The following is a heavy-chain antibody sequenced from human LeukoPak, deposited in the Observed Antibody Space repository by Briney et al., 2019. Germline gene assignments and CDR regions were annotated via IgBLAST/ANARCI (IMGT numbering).Heavy chain of an antibody. D-gene: IGHD2-15*01. CDR1: GGSFSSGDYY. CDR3: ARAPVAATFFDY. J-gene: IGHJ4*02. Sequence: SETLSLTCTVSGGSFSSGDYYWGWNRQPPGKDLEWFGYIYCSGSTYYQPSLKRRVTISVDTSNNQFSLKLSSVTAADTAVYYCARAPVAATFFDYWGQGTLVTVSS. V-gene: IGHV4-30-4*01. CDR2: IYCSGST.